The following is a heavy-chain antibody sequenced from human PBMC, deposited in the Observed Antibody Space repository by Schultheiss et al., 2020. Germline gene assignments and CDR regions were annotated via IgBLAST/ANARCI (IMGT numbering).Heavy chain of an antibody. V-gene: IGHV4-34*01. J-gene: IGHJ3*02. D-gene: IGHD3-10*01. CDR2: INHSGST. CDR3: ARSSELLFPDAFDI. CDR1: GGSFSGYY. Sequence: SETLSLTCAVYGGSFSGYYWSWIRQPPGKGLEWIGEINHSGSTNYNPSLKSRVTISVDTSKNQFSLKLSSVTAADTAVYYCARSSELLFPDAFDIWGQGTMVTVSS.